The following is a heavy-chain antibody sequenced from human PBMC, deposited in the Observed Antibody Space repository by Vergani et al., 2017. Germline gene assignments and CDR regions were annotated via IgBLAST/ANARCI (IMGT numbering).Heavy chain of an antibody. J-gene: IGHJ5*02. Sequence: QVQLQESGPGLVKSSETLSLTCSVSFDSIRNHYCNWIRQPPGKGLEWIGSIHYSENTNYNPSLKTRVTISVDTSKNQFSLTLTSVTAADTAVYYCASDTHSGQRADRWGQGILVTVTS. CDR1: FDSIRNHY. V-gene: IGHV4-59*11. CDR2: IHYSENT. D-gene: IGHD6-19*01. CDR3: ASDTHSGQRADR.